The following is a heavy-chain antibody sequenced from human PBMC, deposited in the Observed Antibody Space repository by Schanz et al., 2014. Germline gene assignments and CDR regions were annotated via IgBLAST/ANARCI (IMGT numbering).Heavy chain of an antibody. J-gene: IGHJ4*02. CDR3: TTYCDGGCAIDN. Sequence: EVQLLESGGGLVQPGGSLRISCAASGFTFSDAWMTWVRQAPGKGLEWVGRIKSKTDGGTTDYAAPVKGRFTISRDDSKNTLFLQMNSLKTEDTAVYYCTTYCDGGCAIDNWGQGALVTVSS. CDR2: IKSKTDGGTT. D-gene: IGHD6-19*01. CDR1: GFTFSDAW. V-gene: IGHV3-15*01.